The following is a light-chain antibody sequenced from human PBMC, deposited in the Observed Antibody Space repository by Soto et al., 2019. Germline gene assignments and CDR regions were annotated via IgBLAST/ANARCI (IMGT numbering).Light chain of an antibody. CDR3: QYYSSSPRT. J-gene: IGKJ4*01. CDR1: QSVSSNY. CDR2: SAF. V-gene: IGKV3-20*01. Sequence: EIVLTQSPGTLSVSPGERATLSCRASQSVSSNYLAWYQQKLGQAPSLLIYSAFSRATSIPDRFSGSGSGTDFTLTISRLQPEDFAVYYCQYYSSSPRTFGEGTQVDI.